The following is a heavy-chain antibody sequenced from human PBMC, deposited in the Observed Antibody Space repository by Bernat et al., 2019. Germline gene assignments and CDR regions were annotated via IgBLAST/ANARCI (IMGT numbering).Heavy chain of an antibody. J-gene: IGHJ4*02. CDR1: GYSFTSYW. CDR2: IYPVDSDT. Sequence: EVQLVQSGAEVKKPGESLKISCKGSGYSFTSYWIGWVRQMPGKGLEWMGIIYPVDSDTRYSPSFQGQVTISADKSISTAYLQWSSLKASDTAMYYCARGTEDGGSYGSGSYYSPFDYWGQGTLVTVSS. D-gene: IGHD3-10*01. CDR3: ARGTEDGGSYGSGSYYSPFDY. V-gene: IGHV5-51*03.